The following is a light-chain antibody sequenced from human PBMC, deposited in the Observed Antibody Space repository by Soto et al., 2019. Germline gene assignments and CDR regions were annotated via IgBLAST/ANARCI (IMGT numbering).Light chain of an antibody. J-gene: IGKJ1*01. CDR2: HAT. CDR1: QSVASSF. Sequence: EIVLTQSPGTLSLSQGERATLSCRASQSVASSFLAWYQQKPGQAPRVLFYHATTRATGIPDRFSGSGSGTDFTLTINRLEPEDFAVYYCQQDGSSPWTFGKGTTVEIK. CDR3: QQDGSSPWT. V-gene: IGKV3-20*01.